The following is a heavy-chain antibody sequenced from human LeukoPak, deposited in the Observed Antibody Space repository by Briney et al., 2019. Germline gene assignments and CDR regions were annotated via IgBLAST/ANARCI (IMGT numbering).Heavy chain of an antibody. J-gene: IGHJ4*02. D-gene: IGHD3-10*01. V-gene: IGHV3-23*01. CDR1: RFTFSRYA. CDR2: ISGSGTST. CDR3: AKGPMVRIDF. Sequence: GGSLRLSCAASRFTFSRYAMSWVRQAPGKGLEWVSGISGSGTSTYYADSVKGRFTISRDNSKNTLYLQMNSLRAEDTAVYYCAKGPMVRIDFWGQGTLVTVSS.